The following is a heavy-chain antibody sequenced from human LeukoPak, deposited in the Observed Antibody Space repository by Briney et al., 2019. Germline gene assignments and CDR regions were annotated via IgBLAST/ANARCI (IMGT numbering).Heavy chain of an antibody. CDR3: ARGLSSSWPDY. Sequence: SETLSLTCAVYGGSFSGYYWSWIRQPPGEGLEWIGEINHSGSTNYNPSLKSRVTISVDTSKNQFSLKLSSVTAADTAVYYCARGLSSSWPDYWGQGTLVTVSS. D-gene: IGHD6-13*01. V-gene: IGHV4-34*01. CDR2: INHSGST. CDR1: GGSFSGYY. J-gene: IGHJ4*02.